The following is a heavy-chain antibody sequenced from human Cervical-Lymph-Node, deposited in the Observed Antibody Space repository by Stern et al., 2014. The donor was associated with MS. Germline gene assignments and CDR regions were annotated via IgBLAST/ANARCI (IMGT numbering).Heavy chain of an antibody. CDR1: AITFKDHA. D-gene: IGHD2-15*01. J-gene: IGHJ4*02. Sequence: EVQLEESGGDLVQPGTSLRLSCGGSAITFKDHAMHWVRLAPGKGLEWVSGIYWSGVTGYADSVKGRFTVSRDNAKSSLYLQMNGLRAEDTAIYYCIKDILPGGLDYWGQGTLVTVSS. CDR3: IKDILPGGLDY. V-gene: IGHV3-9*01. CDR2: IYWSGVT.